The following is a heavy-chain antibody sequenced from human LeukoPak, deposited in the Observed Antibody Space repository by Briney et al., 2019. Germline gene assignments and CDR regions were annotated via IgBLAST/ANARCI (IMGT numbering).Heavy chain of an antibody. CDR3: ASYSSSSRAFDI. D-gene: IGHD6-13*01. V-gene: IGHV4-4*02. Sequence: PSETLSLTCAVSGGSISSSNWWSWVRQPPGKGLEWIGEIYHSGSTNYNPSLKSRVTISVDKSKNQFSLKLSSVTAADTAVYYCASYSSSSRAFDIWGQGTMVTVSS. CDR1: GGSISSSNW. J-gene: IGHJ3*02. CDR2: IYHSGST.